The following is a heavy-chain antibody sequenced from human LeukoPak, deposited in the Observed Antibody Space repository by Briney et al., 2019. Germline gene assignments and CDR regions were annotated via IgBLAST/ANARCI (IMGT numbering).Heavy chain of an antibody. CDR3: AITDYGGPFDY. V-gene: IGHV4-59*01. J-gene: IGHJ4*02. D-gene: IGHD4-23*01. Sequence: SETLSLTCTVSGGSISSYYWSWIRQPPGKGLEWIGYIYYSGSTNYNPSLKSRVTISVDTSKNQFSLKLRSVTAADTAVYYCAITDYGGPFDYWGQGTLVTVSS. CDR1: GGSISSYY. CDR2: IYYSGST.